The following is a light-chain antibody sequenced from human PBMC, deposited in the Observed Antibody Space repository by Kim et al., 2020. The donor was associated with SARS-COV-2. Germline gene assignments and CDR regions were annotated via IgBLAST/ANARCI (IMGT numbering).Light chain of an antibody. CDR1: QSVSSSY. V-gene: IGKV3-20*01. CDR3: QQYGSSTGLT. CDR2: GAS. J-gene: IGKJ4*01. Sequence: PGERANGSCRARQSVSSSYLAGYQQKPGQAPRRLMYGASSRATGIPDRFSGSGSGTEFTLTISRLEPEDFAVYYCQQYGSSTGLTFGGGTKVDIK.